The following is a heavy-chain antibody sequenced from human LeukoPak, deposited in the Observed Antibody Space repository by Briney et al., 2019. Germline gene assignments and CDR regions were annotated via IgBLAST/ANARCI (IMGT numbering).Heavy chain of an antibody. D-gene: IGHD2-2*01. CDR3: ARDRLGCSSTSCYSGAFDI. Sequence: GGSLRLSCAASGFTFSTYSMNWVRQAPGKGLEWVSYISSASSTIYYADSVKGRFTISSDNAKNSLYLQMNSLRAEDPAVYYCARDRLGCSSTSCYSGAFDIWGQGTMVTVSS. J-gene: IGHJ3*02. V-gene: IGHV3-48*01. CDR1: GFTFSTYS. CDR2: ISSASSTI.